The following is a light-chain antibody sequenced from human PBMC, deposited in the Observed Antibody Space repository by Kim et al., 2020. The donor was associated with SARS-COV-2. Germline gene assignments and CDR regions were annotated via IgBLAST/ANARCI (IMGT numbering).Light chain of an antibody. V-gene: IGLV1-47*01. CDR3: AAWDDSLSGPV. Sequence: QSVLTQPPSASGTPGQRVTISCSGSSSNIGSNYVYWYQQLPGTAPKLLIQRSNQRPSGVPDRFSGSKSGTSASLAISGLRSEDEADYYCAAWDDSLSGPVFGGGTQLTVL. CDR2: RSN. J-gene: IGLJ3*02. CDR1: SSNIGSNY.